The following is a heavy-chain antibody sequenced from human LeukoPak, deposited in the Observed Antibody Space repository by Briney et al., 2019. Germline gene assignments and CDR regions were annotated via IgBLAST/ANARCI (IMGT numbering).Heavy chain of an antibody. CDR2: ISGYNRKT. J-gene: IGHJ6*02. V-gene: IGHV1-18*01. CDR3: ARWSGGSEWLYHYGMDV. Sequence: GASVKVSCKTSGYIFSDYGIGWARQAPGQGLEWMGWISGYNRKTNYAQQFQGRLTVTIDTSTSTGYMDLRSLRSDDTAVYYCARWSGGSEWLYHYGMDVWGQGTTVTVSS. CDR1: GYIFSDYG. D-gene: IGHD3-10*01.